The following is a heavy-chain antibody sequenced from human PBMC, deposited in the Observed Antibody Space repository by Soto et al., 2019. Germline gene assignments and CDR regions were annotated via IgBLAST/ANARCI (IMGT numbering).Heavy chain of an antibody. J-gene: IGHJ4*02. Sequence: QLQLQESGPGLVKPSETLSLTCTVSGGSISSSTYYWGWIRQPPGKGLEWIGSIYYSGSTYYNPSLRSRVAISVDTSKNQFSLKLSSVTAADTAVYYCARRLIAAAGYYFDYWGQGTLVTVSS. CDR1: GGSISSSTYY. CDR3: ARRLIAAAGYYFDY. CDR2: IYYSGST. D-gene: IGHD6-13*01. V-gene: IGHV4-39*01.